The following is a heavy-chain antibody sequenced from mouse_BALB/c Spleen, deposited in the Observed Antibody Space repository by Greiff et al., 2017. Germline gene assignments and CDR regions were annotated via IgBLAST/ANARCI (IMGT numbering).Heavy chain of an antibody. Sequence: EVMLVESGGGLVKPGGSLKLSCAASGFTFSSYAMSWVRQTPEKRLEWVATISSGGSYTYYPDSVKGRFTISRDNAKNTLYLQMSSLRSEDTAMYYCARQEVRRDYYAMDYWGQGTSVTVSS. CDR3: ARQEVRRDYYAMDY. D-gene: IGHD2-14*01. CDR1: GFTFSSYA. V-gene: IGHV5-9-3*01. CDR2: ISSGGSYT. J-gene: IGHJ4*01.